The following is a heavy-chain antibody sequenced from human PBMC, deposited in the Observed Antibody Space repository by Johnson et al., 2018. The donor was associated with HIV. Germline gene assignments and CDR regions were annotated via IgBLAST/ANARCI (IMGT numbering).Heavy chain of an antibody. J-gene: IGHJ3*02. Sequence: QVQLVESGGGLVQPGGSLRLSCAASGFTFSSYAMHWVRQAPGKGLEWVALISYDGSNKYYADSVKGRFTISRDNSKNTLYLQMNSLRAEDTAVYYCAKGLAVAGTVDAFDIWGQGTMVTVSS. CDR1: GFTFSSYA. D-gene: IGHD6-19*01. CDR2: ISYDGSNK. V-gene: IGHV3-30*04. CDR3: AKGLAVAGTVDAFDI.